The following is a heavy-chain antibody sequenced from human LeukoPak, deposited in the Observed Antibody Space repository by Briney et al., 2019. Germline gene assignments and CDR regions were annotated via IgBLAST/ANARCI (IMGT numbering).Heavy chain of an antibody. CDR3: ARDQGSSWPYYFDY. Sequence: SETLSLTFTVSGGSISSYYWSWIRQPPGKGLEWIGYIYHSGSTYYNPSLKSRVTISVDRSKNQFSLKLSSVTAADTAVYYCARDQGSSWPYYFDYWGQGTLVTVSS. V-gene: IGHV4-59*12. CDR2: IYHSGST. J-gene: IGHJ4*02. CDR1: GGSISSYY. D-gene: IGHD6-13*01.